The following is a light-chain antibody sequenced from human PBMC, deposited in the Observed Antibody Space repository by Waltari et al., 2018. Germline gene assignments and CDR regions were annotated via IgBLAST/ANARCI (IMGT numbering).Light chain of an antibody. J-gene: IGLJ2*01. V-gene: IGLV1-40*01. CDR2: GKN. CDR1: RHTIGAGYD. CDR3: QSHDSSLSGSV. Sequence: QSVLTQPPSLSGAPGQTVAISCTGRRHTIGAGYDVRWYQQLPGTAPKLLIYGKNNRPSGVPDRFSGSRSGTSASLAITGLQAEDEADYYCQSHDSSLSGSVFGGGTKLTVL.